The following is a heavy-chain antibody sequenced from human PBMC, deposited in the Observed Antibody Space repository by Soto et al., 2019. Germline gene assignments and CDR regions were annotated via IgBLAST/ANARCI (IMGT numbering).Heavy chain of an antibody. V-gene: IGHV3-74*01. D-gene: IGHD1-26*01. CDR1: RFTFTGNW. J-gene: IGHJ5*02. Sequence: EVQLVESGGGLVQPGGSLRLSCAASRFTFTGNWMHWVRQGPGKGLVWVARINRDGTATTYADSVTGRFTISRDNSKNTLYLQMNSLGAEDTAVYYCATVGTGSYNWFDPWGQGTMVTVSS. CDR2: INRDGTAT. CDR3: ATVGTGSYNWFDP.